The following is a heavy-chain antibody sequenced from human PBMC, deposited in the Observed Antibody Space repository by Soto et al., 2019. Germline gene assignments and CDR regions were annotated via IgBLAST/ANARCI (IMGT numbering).Heavy chain of an antibody. CDR3: AREYSSSSVAFDI. D-gene: IGHD6-6*01. CDR2: IYHSGST. V-gene: IGHV4-4*02. J-gene: IGHJ3*02. Sequence: SETLSLTCAVSSGSISSSNWWSWVRQPPGKGLEWIGEIYHSGSTNYNPSLKSRVTISVDKSKNQFSLKLSSVTAADTAVYYCAREYSSSSVAFDIWGQGTMVTVSS. CDR1: SGSISSSNW.